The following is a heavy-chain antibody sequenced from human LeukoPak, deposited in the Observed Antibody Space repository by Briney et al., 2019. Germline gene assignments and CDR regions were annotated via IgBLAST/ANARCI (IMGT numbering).Heavy chain of an antibody. Sequence: SVKVSCKGSGYTFTSYDINWVRQATGQGLEWMGWMNPNSGNTGYAQKFQGRVTMTRNTSISTAYMELSSLRSEDTAVYYCARGDCSSTSCYLALNYYYYGTDVWGQGTTVTVSS. D-gene: IGHD2-2*01. J-gene: IGHJ6*02. V-gene: IGHV1-8*01. CDR3: ARGDCSSTSCYLALNYYYYGTDV. CDR1: GYTFTSYD. CDR2: MNPNSGNT.